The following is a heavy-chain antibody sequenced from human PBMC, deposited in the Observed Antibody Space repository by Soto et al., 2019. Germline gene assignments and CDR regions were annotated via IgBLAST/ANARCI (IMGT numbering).Heavy chain of an antibody. D-gene: IGHD6-6*01. CDR1: GGTFSSYA. Sequence: SVKVSCKASGGTFSSYAVSWVRQAPGQGLEWMGGIIPIFGTANYAQKFQGRVTITADESTSTAYMELSSLRSEDTAVYYCARVTYSSSPAYYYYYGMDVWGQRTTVTVSS. CDR2: IIPIFGTA. CDR3: ARVTYSSSPAYYYYYGMDV. J-gene: IGHJ6*02. V-gene: IGHV1-69*13.